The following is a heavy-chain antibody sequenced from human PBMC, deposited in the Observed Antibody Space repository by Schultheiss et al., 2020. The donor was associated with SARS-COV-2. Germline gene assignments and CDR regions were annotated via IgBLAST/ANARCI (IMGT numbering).Heavy chain of an antibody. CDR2: ISAYNGNT. CDR1: GYTFTSYG. CDR3: ARDARREGDVIPWVGATPNYFDY. J-gene: IGHJ4*02. V-gene: IGHV1-18*01. Sequence: ASVKVSCKASGYTFTSYGISWVRQAPGQGLEWMGWISAYNGNTNYAQKLQGRVTMTTDTSTSTAYMELRSLRSDDTAVYYCARDARREGDVIPWVGATPNYFDYWGQGTLVTVSS. D-gene: IGHD1-26*01.